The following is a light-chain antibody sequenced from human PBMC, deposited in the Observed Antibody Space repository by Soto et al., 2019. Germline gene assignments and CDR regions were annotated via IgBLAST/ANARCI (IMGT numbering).Light chain of an antibody. J-gene: IGKJ1*01. V-gene: IGKV1-5*01. CDR3: QQYNTYWT. CDR1: QSISGW. CDR2: DAS. Sequence: DIQLTQSPSSLSASVGDRVTITCRASQSISGWLAWYQQKPGKAPKLLIYDASSLETGVPSRFSGNGSGTEFTLTISSLQSADFAIYYCQQYNTYWTFGQGTKVHIK.